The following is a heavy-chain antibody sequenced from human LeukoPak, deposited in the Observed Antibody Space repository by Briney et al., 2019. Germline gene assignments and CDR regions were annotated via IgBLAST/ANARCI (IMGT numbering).Heavy chain of an antibody. J-gene: IGHJ6*04. D-gene: IGHD2-15*01. Sequence: SETLSLTCTVSGGSTSSYYWSWIRQPPGKGLEWIGYIYYSGSTNYNPSLKSRVTISVDTSKNQFSLKLSSVTAADTAVYYCARWGGVVAATYYYYGMDVWGKGTTVTVSS. CDR3: ARWGGVVAATYYYYGMDV. CDR2: IYYSGST. V-gene: IGHV4-59*01. CDR1: GGSTSSYY.